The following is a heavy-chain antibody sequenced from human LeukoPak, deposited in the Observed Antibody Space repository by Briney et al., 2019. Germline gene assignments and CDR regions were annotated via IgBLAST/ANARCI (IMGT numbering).Heavy chain of an antibody. CDR1: GGSISSYY. CDR3: ARNKYCSGGSCYWNWFDP. CDR2: IYYSGST. Sequence: SETLSLTCTVSGGSISSYYWSWIRQPPGKGLEWIGYIYYSGSTNYNPSLKSRVTISVDTSKNQFSLKLSSVTAADTAVYYCARNKYCSGGSCYWNWFDPWGQGTLVTVSS. D-gene: IGHD2-15*01. V-gene: IGHV4-59*01. J-gene: IGHJ5*02.